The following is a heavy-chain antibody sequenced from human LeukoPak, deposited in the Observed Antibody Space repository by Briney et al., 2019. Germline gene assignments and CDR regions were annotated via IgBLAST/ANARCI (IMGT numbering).Heavy chain of an antibody. CDR3: ARDPRHDYGDYGRRYFDL. Sequence: GGSLRLSCAASGFTFSSYSMNWVRQAPGKGLEWVSSISSSSSYIYYADSVKGRFTISRDNAKNSLYLQMNSLRAEDTAVYYCARDPRHDYGDYGRRYFDLWGRGTLVTVSS. V-gene: IGHV3-21*01. D-gene: IGHD4-17*01. CDR1: GFTFSSYS. CDR2: ISSSSSYI. J-gene: IGHJ2*01.